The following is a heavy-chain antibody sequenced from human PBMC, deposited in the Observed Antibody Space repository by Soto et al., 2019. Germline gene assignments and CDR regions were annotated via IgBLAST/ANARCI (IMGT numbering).Heavy chain of an antibody. Sequence: LRLSCAASGFTFSSYGMHWVRQAPGKGLEWVAVISYDGSNKYYADSVKGRFTISRDNSKNTLYLQMNSLRAEDTAVYYCAKDPGYSSSWFDYYYGMDVWGQGTTVTVSS. CDR1: GFTFSSYG. J-gene: IGHJ6*02. V-gene: IGHV3-30*18. CDR2: ISYDGSNK. CDR3: AKDPGYSSSWFDYYYGMDV. D-gene: IGHD6-13*01.